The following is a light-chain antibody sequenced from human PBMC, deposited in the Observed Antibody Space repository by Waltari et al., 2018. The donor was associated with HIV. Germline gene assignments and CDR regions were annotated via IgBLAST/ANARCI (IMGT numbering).Light chain of an antibody. CDR3: GTWDDSLNGWEV. CDR1: SSNIGNDA. V-gene: IGLV1-44*01. CDR2: SNN. Sequence: QSVLTQPPSASGTPGQTVTISCSGSSSNIGNDAVNWYQQLPGTAPKLLIYSNNQRPSWVPDRFSGSKSGTSASLAISGLQSEDQADYYCGTWDDSLNGWEVFGGGTKLTVL. J-gene: IGLJ2*01.